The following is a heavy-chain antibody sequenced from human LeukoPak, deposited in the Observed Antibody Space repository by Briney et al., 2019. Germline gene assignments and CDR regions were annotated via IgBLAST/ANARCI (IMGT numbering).Heavy chain of an antibody. CDR1: GGSISSYY. V-gene: IGHV4-4*07. D-gene: IGHD3-3*01. Sequence: SETLSLTCTVSGGSISSYYWSWIRQPAGKGLEWIGRIYTSGSTNYNPSLKSRVTMSVDTSKNQFSLKLSSVTAADTAVYYCARDQEYDFWSGSYMDVWGKGTRSPSP. CDR2: IYTSGST. CDR3: ARDQEYDFWSGSYMDV. J-gene: IGHJ6*03.